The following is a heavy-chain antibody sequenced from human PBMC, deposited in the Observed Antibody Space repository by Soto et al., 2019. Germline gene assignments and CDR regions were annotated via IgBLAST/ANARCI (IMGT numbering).Heavy chain of an antibody. J-gene: IGHJ4*02. CDR3: ARGGTYYDFWTDYYKLDY. CDR2: INPNSGGT. D-gene: IGHD3-3*01. Sequence: GASVKVSCKASGYTFTGYYMHWVRQAPGQGLEWMGWINPNSGGTNYAQKFQGWVTMTRDTSISTAYMELSRLRSDDTAVYYCARGGTYYDFWTDYYKLDYWGQGTLVTVSP. CDR1: GYTFTGYY. V-gene: IGHV1-2*04.